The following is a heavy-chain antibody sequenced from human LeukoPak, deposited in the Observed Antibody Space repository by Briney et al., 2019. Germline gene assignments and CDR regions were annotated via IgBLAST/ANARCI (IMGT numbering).Heavy chain of an antibody. CDR2: ISTYDDNI. CDR3: ARGGPITMIVVVFPIDY. D-gene: IGHD3-22*01. V-gene: IGHV1-18*01. J-gene: IGHJ4*02. CDR1: GYTFTTYG. Sequence: ASVKVSCKASGYTFTTYGLSRVRQAPGQGLEWLGWISTYDDNIKYAQSLQGRLTLTIDTSTSTAYMELRSLTSDDTAVYYCARGGPITMIVVVFPIDYWGQGTLVTVSS.